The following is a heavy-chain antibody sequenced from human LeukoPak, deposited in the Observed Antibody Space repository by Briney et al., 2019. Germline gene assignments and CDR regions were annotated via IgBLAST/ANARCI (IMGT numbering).Heavy chain of an antibody. V-gene: IGHV4-59*11. J-gene: IGHJ3*02. CDR1: GGSTSSHY. D-gene: IGHD6-19*01. Sequence: SETLSLTCTVAGGSTSSHYWSWIRQPPGKGLEWIAYIYYSRVVKYHPSLKRRVTISVDTSKNQVSLKVDSVTAADTAVYYCVRGHLVGGWFKYDAFDIWGQGTMVSVSS. CDR3: VRGHLVGGWFKYDAFDI. CDR2: IYYSRVV.